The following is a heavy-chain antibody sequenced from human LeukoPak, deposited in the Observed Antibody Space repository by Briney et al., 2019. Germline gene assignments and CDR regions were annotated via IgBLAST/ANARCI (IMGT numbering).Heavy chain of an antibody. Sequence: GGTLRLSCAASGFTFSSYGMSWVRQAPGKGLEWVSAISGSGGSTYYADSVKGRFTISRDNSKNTLYLQMNSLRVEDTAVFYCAKLISSATNYWGQGTLVTVSS. CDR2: ISGSGGST. CDR3: AKLISSATNY. J-gene: IGHJ4*02. V-gene: IGHV3-23*01. CDR1: GFTFSSYG. D-gene: IGHD2-15*01.